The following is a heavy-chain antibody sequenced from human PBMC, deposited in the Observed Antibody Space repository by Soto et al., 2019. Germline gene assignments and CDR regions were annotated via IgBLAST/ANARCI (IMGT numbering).Heavy chain of an antibody. J-gene: IGHJ6*02. CDR2: LYWDDDK. Sequence: QVTLKESGPTLVKPTQTLTLTCTVSGLSLRTTGVGVGWVRQPPGKALEWLALLYWDDDKRYSPSLRSRLTITNENSEKQVVLTMTNMDTVDTATYFCVQSRCGGDCLEIYSSHAYNGLDVWGQGTTVTVSS. D-gene: IGHD2-21*02. V-gene: IGHV2-5*02. CDR3: VQSRCGGDCLEIYSSHAYNGLDV. CDR1: GLSLRTTGVG.